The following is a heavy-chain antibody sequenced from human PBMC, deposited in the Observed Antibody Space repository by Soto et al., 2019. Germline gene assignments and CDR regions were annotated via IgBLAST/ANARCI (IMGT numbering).Heavy chain of an antibody. Sequence: SETLSLTCTVAVGSIDSYYWNWIRQPPGKGLEWIGYIYYSGTTNYNPSLKSRVTISLDMSKRQFSLNLTSVTAADTAVYYCARAVTSFDLWGQGTPVTVSS. J-gene: IGHJ4*02. CDR3: ARAVTSFDL. V-gene: IGHV4-59*01. CDR1: VGSIDSYY. CDR2: IYYSGTT. D-gene: IGHD4-17*01.